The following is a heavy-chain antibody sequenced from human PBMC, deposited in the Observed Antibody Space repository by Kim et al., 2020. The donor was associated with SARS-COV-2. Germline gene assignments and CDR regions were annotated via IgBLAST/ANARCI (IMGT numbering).Heavy chain of an antibody. J-gene: IGHJ4*02. V-gene: IGHV3-30-3*01. CDR2: SNK. D-gene: IGHD6-19*01. CDR3: ARDWGSGWGE. Sequence: SNKYYADSVKGRFTNSRDNSKNTLYLQMNSLRAEDTAVYYCARDWGSGWGEWGQGTLVTVSS.